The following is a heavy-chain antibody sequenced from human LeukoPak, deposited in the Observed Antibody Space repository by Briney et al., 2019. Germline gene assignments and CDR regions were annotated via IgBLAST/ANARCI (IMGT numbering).Heavy chain of an antibody. CDR3: ARDSRGGGERGDAFDI. D-gene: IGHD2-21*01. J-gene: IGHJ3*02. CDR1: GYTFTSYD. CDR2: MNPNSGNT. Sequence: ASVKVSCKASGYTFTSYDINWVRQATGQGIEWMGWMNPNSGNTGYAQKFQGRVTMTRNTSISTAYMELSSLRSADTAVYYCARDSRGGGERGDAFDIWGQGTMVTVSS. V-gene: IGHV1-8*01.